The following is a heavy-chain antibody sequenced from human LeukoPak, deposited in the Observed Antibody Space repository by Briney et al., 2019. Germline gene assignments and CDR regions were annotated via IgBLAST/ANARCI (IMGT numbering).Heavy chain of an antibody. Sequence: SETLSLTCTVSGDSITGYYWSWIRQPPGKGLEWIGYIYYNGNTNYNPSLKSRVTISVDTSKNQFSLRLSSVTAADAAVYYCARDRIQFGSDYYYYMDVWGKGTTVTVSS. D-gene: IGHD5-18*01. CDR3: ARDRIQFGSDYYYYMDV. CDR2: IYYNGNT. V-gene: IGHV4-59*01. CDR1: GDSITGYY. J-gene: IGHJ6*03.